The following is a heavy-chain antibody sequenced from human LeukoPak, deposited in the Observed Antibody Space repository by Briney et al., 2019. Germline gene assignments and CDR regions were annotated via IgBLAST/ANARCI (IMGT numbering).Heavy chain of an antibody. Sequence: SGTLSLTCTVSGVSISSSSYYWGWLRQPPGKGLEWIGSIYYSGSTYYNPSLKSRVTISVDTPKSQFSLKLSSVTAADTAVYYCARHASTRGSYFYWGQGTLVTVSS. CDR2: IYYSGST. V-gene: IGHV4-39*01. D-gene: IGHD1-26*01. CDR1: GVSISSSSYY. J-gene: IGHJ4*02. CDR3: ARHASTRGSYFY.